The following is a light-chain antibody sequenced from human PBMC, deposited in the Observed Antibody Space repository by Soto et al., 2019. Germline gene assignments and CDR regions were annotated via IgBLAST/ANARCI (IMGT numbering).Light chain of an antibody. J-gene: IGLJ2*01. V-gene: IGLV2-14*01. CDR2: AVS. CDR1: SSDVGGYNH. CDR3: CSYTSLITVV. Sequence: QSVLTQPASVSGSPGQSITISCTGTSSDVGGYNHVSWYQHSPGKAPKLILFAVSDRPSGVSHRFSGSKSGNTASLTISGLQAEDEADYYCCSYTSLITVVFGGGTKVTVL.